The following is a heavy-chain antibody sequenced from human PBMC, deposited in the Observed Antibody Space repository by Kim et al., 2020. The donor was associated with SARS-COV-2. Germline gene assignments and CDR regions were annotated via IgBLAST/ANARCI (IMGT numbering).Heavy chain of an antibody. CDR3: ARGSSGLRFRYYFDY. J-gene: IGHJ4*02. CDR2: ISWNSGSI. Sequence: GGSLRLSCAASGFTFDDYAMHWVRQAPGKGLEWVSGISWNSGSIGYADSVKGRFTISRDNAKNSLYLQMNSLRAEDTALYYCARGSSGLRFRYYFDYWGQGTLVTVS. D-gene: IGHD6-19*01. V-gene: IGHV3-9*01. CDR1: GFTFDDYA.